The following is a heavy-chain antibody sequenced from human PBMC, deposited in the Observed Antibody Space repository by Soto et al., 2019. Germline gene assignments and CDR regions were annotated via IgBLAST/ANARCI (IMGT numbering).Heavy chain of an antibody. CDR1: GGSISSSSYY. CDR3: ARRNYDILTGYSGGYFDL. D-gene: IGHD3-9*01. Sequence: QLQLQESGPGLVKPSETLSLTCTVSGGSISSSSYYWGWIRQPPGKGLEWIGSIYYSGSTYYNPSLKSRVTISVDTSKNQFSLKLSSVTAADTAMYYCARRNYDILTGYSGGYFDLWGRGTLVTVSS. V-gene: IGHV4-39*01. CDR2: IYYSGST. J-gene: IGHJ2*01.